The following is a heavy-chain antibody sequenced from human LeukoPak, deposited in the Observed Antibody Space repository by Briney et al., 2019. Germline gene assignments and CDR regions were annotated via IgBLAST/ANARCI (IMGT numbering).Heavy chain of an antibody. Sequence: SETLSLTCAVYGGSFSGYYWSWIRQPPGKGLEWIGEINHSGSTNYNPSLKSRVTISVDTSKNQFSLKLSSVTAADTAVYYCARSRQLVRHFDYWGQGTLVTVSS. D-gene: IGHD6-13*01. CDR2: INHSGST. V-gene: IGHV4-34*01. J-gene: IGHJ4*02. CDR3: ARSRQLVRHFDY. CDR1: GGSFSGYY.